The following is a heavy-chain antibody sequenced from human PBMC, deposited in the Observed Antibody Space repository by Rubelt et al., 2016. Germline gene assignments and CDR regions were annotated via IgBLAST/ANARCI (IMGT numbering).Heavy chain of an antibody. CDR2: IRNDGSNE. V-gene: IGHV3-30*02. CDR1: GFTFSSYG. D-gene: IGHD6-19*01. CDR3: APPISGYSSGWYVY. J-gene: IGHJ4*02. Sequence: MQLVESGGGVVQPGRSLRLSCAASGFTFSSYGMHWVRQAPGKGLEWVAFIRNDGSNEYYADSVKGRFTISRDNSKNTLYLQMNSLRVEDTAVYYCAPPISGYSSGWYVYWGQGTLVTVSS.